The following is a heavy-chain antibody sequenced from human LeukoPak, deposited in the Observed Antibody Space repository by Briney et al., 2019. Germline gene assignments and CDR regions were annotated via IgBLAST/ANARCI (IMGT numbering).Heavy chain of an antibody. D-gene: IGHD3-22*01. V-gene: IGHV3-48*02. J-gene: IGHJ5*02. Sequence: SGGSLRLSCAASGFTFSSYSMNWVRQAPGKGLEWVSYISSSSSTIYYADSVKGRFTISRDNAKNSLYLQMNSLRDEDTAVYYCARDQDDSSGSFWFDPWGQGTLVTVSS. CDR1: GFTFSSYS. CDR3: ARDQDDSSGSFWFDP. CDR2: ISSSSSTI.